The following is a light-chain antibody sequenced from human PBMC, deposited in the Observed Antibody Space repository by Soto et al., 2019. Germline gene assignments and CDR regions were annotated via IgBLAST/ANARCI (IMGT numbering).Light chain of an antibody. J-gene: IGKJ1*01. CDR1: QGISNY. Sequence: DIQMTQSPSSLSASVGDRVTITCRASQGISNYLAWYQQKPGRVPTLLISAASTLQSGVPSRFSGSGSVTDFTLTITSLQPEDVATYYCQRYNDASTFGQGTKVEI. CDR3: QRYNDAST. V-gene: IGKV1-27*01. CDR2: AAS.